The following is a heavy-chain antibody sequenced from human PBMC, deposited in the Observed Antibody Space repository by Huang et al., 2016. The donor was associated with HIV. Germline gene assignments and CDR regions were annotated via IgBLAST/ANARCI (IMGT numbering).Heavy chain of an antibody. Sequence: QVLLVESGGGVVQPGKSLRLSCTASGFAFSNNAMHWVRQAPGKGLEWVAVVSFDGSQTYLADSVNDRFTISRDNSKSTLFLQMSSLRPDDTAVYYWASAPARALSYFDNWGQGTLVTVSS. CDR1: GFAFSNNA. D-gene: IGHD3-10*01. CDR3: ASAPARALSYFDN. V-gene: IGHV3-30*04. CDR2: VSFDGSQT. J-gene: IGHJ4*02.